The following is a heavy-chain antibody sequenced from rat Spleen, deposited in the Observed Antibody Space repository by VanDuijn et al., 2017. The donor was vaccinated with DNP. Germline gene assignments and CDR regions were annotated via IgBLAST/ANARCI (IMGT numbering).Heavy chain of an antibody. D-gene: IGHD1-1*01. J-gene: IGHJ4*01. CDR1: GFTFNNYW. CDR3: VRHGGDYYSGGDYAMDA. V-gene: IGHV5-31*01. Sequence: EVQLVESGGDLVQPGRSLKLSCVASGFTFNNYWMTWIRQVPGKGLEWVASIGTDGTNTDFRDSVKGRFTISRDNAKNTQYLQMDSLRSEDTATYYCVRHGGDYYSGGDYAMDAWGQGTSVTVSS. CDR2: IGTDGTNT.